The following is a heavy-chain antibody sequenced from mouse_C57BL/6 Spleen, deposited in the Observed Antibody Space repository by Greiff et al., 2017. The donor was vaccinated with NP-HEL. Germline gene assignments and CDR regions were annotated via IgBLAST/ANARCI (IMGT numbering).Heavy chain of an antibody. CDR3: ARDQAYYSNSKAMDY. Sequence: EVKVIESGGGLVKPGGSLKLSCAASGFTFSSYAMSWVRQTPEKRLEWVATISDGGSYTYYPDNVKGRFTISRDNAKNNLYLQMSHLKSEDTAMYYCARDQAYYSNSKAMDYWGQGTSVTVSS. V-gene: IGHV5-4*01. J-gene: IGHJ4*01. CDR2: ISDGGSYT. D-gene: IGHD2-5*01. CDR1: GFTFSSYA.